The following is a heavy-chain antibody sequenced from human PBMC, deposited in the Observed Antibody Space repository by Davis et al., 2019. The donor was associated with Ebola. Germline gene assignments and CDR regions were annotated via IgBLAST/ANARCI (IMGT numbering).Heavy chain of an antibody. CDR1: GFTFSSYA. V-gene: IGHV3-23*01. CDR2: ISGSGGST. D-gene: IGHD2-2*01. J-gene: IGHJ4*02. Sequence: GESLKISCAASGFTFSSYAMSWVRQAPGKGLEWVSAISGSGGSTYYADSVKGRFTISRDNSKNTLYLQMNSLRAEDTAVYYCAIPAHLYCSSTSCPDYWGQGTLVTVSS. CDR3: AIPAHLYCSSTSCPDY.